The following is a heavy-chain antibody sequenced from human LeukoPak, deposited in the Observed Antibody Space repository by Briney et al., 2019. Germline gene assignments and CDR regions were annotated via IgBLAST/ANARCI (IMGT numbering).Heavy chain of an antibody. Sequence: GGSLRLSCAASGFTFDDYAMHWVRQAPGEGLEWVSGISWNSGSIGYADSVKGRLTISRDNAKNSLYLQMNSLRAEDMALYYCAKARFSSSWYSGSYFDYWGQGTLVTVSS. V-gene: IGHV3-9*03. CDR1: GFTFDDYA. CDR3: AKARFSSSWYSGSYFDY. CDR2: ISWNSGSI. D-gene: IGHD6-13*01. J-gene: IGHJ4*02.